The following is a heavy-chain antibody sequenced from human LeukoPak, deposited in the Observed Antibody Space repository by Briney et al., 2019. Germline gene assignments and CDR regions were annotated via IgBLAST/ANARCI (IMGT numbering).Heavy chain of an antibody. J-gene: IGHJ4*02. CDR1: GFTFSSYW. CDR3: AREDLRDYGDVPDY. D-gene: IGHD4-17*01. Sequence: GGSLRLSCAASGFTFSSYWMSWVRQAPGKGLEWVANIKQDGSEKYYVDSVKGRFTISRDNAKNSLYLQMNSLRAEDTAVYYRAREDLRDYGDVPDYWGQGTLVTVSS. CDR2: IKQDGSEK. V-gene: IGHV3-7*01.